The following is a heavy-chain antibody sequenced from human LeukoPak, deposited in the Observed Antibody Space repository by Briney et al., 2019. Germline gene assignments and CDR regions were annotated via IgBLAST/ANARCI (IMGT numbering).Heavy chain of an antibody. CDR3: ARDQGDGYKTLDY. V-gene: IGHV4-31*03. Sequence: PSETLSLTCTVSGGSISSGGYYWSWIRQHPGKGLEWIGYIYYSGSTYYNPSLKSRVTIPVDTSKNQFSLKLSSVTAADTAVYYCARDQGDGYKTLDYWGREPWSPSPQ. CDR1: GGSISSGGYY. J-gene: IGHJ4*02. CDR2: IYYSGST. D-gene: IGHD5-24*01.